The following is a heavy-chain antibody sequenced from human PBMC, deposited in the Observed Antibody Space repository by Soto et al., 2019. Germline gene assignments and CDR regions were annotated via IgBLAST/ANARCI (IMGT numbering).Heavy chain of an antibody. D-gene: IGHD6-13*01. CDR3: ARRAYAYSSSWYVPWYYFDY. CDR1: GDSISSISYY. Sequence: SETLSLTCPVSGDSISSISYYWGWFRQPPGKGLEWIGSIYYSGSTYYNPSLKSRVTISVDTSKNQFSLKLSSVTAADTAVYYCARRAYAYSSSWYVPWYYFDYRGQGTLVTVSS. V-gene: IGHV4-39*01. CDR2: IYYSGST. J-gene: IGHJ4*02.